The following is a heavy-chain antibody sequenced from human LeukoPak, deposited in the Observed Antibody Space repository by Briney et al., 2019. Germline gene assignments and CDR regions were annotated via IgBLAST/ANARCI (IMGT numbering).Heavy chain of an antibody. J-gene: IGHJ6*03. V-gene: IGHV4-4*07. CDR1: GSSISSYY. CDR2: IYTSGST. Sequence: PSETLSLTCTVSGSSISSYYWSWIRQPAGKGLEWIGRIYTSGSTNYDPSLKSRVTMSVDTSKNQFSLNLSSVTAADTAVYYCARESSGNYYNPLGYMDVWGKGTTVTVSS. D-gene: IGHD3-10*01. CDR3: ARESSGNYYNPLGYMDV.